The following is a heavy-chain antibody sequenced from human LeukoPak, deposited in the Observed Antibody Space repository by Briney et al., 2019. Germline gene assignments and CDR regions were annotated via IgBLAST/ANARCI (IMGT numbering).Heavy chain of an antibody. Sequence: SETLSLTCTVSGDSSSNYHWSWIRQPAGKGLEWISQIHTSGSTNYNPPLKSRVTMSIDTPENQLSLTIRAVTAADTAVYYCARRDISSGWSFDYWGQGTLVTVSS. CDR1: GDSSSNYH. CDR3: ARRDISSGWSFDY. J-gene: IGHJ4*02. V-gene: IGHV4-4*07. D-gene: IGHD6-19*01. CDR2: IHTSGST.